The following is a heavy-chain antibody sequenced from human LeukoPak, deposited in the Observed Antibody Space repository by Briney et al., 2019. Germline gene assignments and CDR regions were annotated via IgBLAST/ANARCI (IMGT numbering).Heavy chain of an antibody. V-gene: IGHV3-74*01. J-gene: IGHJ4*02. CDR1: GFTFSSYW. D-gene: IGHD3-16*02. CDR2: IKSDGSNT. Sequence: GGSLRLSCAASGFTFSSYWMHWVRQAPGKGLVWVSRIKSDGSNTNYADSVKGRFTISRDNAKNTLHLQMNSLRAEDMALYYCAKDTGELSVGSFDYWGQGTLVTVSS. CDR3: AKDTGELSVGSFDY.